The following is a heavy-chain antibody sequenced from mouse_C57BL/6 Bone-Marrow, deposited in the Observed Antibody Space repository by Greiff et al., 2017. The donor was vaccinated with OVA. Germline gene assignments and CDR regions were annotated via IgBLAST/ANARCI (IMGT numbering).Heavy chain of an antibody. J-gene: IGHJ1*03. D-gene: IGHD1-1*01. CDR2: INPNNGGT. CDR1: GYTFTDYN. V-gene: IGHV1-18*01. CDR3: ARDYYGSSYWYFDV. Sequence: EVQLQQSGPELVKPGASVKIPCKASGYTFTDYNMDWVKQSHGKSLEWIGDINPNNGGTIYNQKFKGKATLNVDKSSRTVYRVLRSLTSEDTAVYYCARDYYGSSYWYFDVWGTGTTVTVSS.